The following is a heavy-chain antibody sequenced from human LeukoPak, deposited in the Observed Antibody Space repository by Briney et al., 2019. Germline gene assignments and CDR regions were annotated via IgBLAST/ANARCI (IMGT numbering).Heavy chain of an antibody. CDR1: GFTFDDYA. J-gene: IGHJ3*02. V-gene: IGHV3-9*03. CDR2: ISWNSGSI. D-gene: IGHD1-26*01. CDR3: AKDMGSGSYPDRGAFDI. Sequence: PGGSLRLSCAASGFTFDDYAMHWVRQAPGKGLEWVSGISWNSGSIGYADSVKGRFTISRDNAKNSLYVQMNSLRAEDMALYYCAKDMGSGSYPDRGAFDIWGQGTMVTVSS.